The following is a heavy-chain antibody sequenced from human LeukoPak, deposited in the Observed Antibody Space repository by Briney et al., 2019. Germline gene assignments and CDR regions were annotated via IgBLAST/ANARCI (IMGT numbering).Heavy chain of an antibody. CDR2: IYPGDSDT. CDR1: W. V-gene: IGHV5-51*01. CDR3: ARLYSSSSPSGYYYYYYMDV. D-gene: IGHD6-6*01. Sequence: WIGWVRQMPGKGLEWMGIIYPGDSDTRYSPSFQGQVTISADKSISTAYLQWSSLKASDTAMYYCARLYSSSSPSGYYYYYYMDVWGQGTTVTVSS. J-gene: IGHJ6*03.